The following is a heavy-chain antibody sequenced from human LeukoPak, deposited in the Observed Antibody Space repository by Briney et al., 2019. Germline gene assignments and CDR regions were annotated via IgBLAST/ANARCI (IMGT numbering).Heavy chain of an antibody. CDR1: GYTFTNYW. CDR2: IYPDDSDT. J-gene: IGHJ4*02. Sequence: GESLKISCKGFGYTFTNYWIGWVRQMPGEGLEWVGIIYPDDSDTRYSPSFQGQVTISADKSINTAYLHFSSLKASDTAIYFCARPRVWDSSAYYLVWGRGTLVTVSS. D-gene: IGHD3-22*01. V-gene: IGHV5-51*01. CDR3: ARPRVWDSSAYYLV.